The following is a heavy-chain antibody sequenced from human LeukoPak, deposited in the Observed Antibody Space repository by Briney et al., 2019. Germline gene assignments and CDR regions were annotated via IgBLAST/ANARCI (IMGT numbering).Heavy chain of an antibody. Sequence: CAASGFTFSSYEMNWVGQAPGKGLEWVSYISSSGRNIYYADSVKGRFAISRDNAKNSLYLQMNGLRAEDTAVYYCARESGEGAGSPDGFDFWGQGTMVTVSS. CDR1: GFTFSSYE. CDR3: ARESGEGAGSPDGFDF. V-gene: IGHV3-48*03. J-gene: IGHJ3*01. CDR2: ISSSGRNI. D-gene: IGHD3-10*01.